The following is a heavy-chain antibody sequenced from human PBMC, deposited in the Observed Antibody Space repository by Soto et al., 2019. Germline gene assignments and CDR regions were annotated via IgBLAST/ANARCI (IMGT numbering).Heavy chain of an antibody. CDR1: SSSINSRSY. V-gene: IGHV4-38-2*02. J-gene: IGHJ4*02. Sequence: SETLSLTCTVSSSSINSRSYWGWIRQTPGKGLEWIASIYHSGSTHYNPSLKSRATISVDTSNNQFSLRLSSVIAADTAVYYCERNTSGRNFDYWGQGTQVTVSS. CDR2: IYHSGST. D-gene: IGHD6-19*01. CDR3: ERNTSGRNFDY.